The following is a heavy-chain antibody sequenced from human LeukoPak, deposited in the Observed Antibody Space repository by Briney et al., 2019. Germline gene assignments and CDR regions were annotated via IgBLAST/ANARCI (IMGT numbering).Heavy chain of an antibody. V-gene: IGHV3-11*03. CDR1: GFTFSDEY. Sequence: PGGSLRLSCAASGFTFSDEYMSWIRQAPGKGLEWVSCISNSGSYTNYADSVKGRFTISRDNAKNSLYLQMSSLRAEDTAVYYCARSRGAGPAAYFDYWGQGTLITVSS. D-gene: IGHD6-19*01. CDR3: ARSRGAGPAAYFDY. CDR2: ISNSGSYT. J-gene: IGHJ4*02.